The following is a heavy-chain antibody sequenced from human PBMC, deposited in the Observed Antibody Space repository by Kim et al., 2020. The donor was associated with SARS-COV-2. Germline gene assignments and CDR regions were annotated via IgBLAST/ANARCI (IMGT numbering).Heavy chain of an antibody. V-gene: IGHV3-30*04. CDR3: ARDIASYSSGWIYYYYGMDV. CDR1: GFTFSSYG. Sequence: GGSLRHSCAASGFTFSSYGMHWVRQAPGKGLEWVAGISYDGSNKNSVDSVKGRFTISRNNSKNTTYLQMNSLRAEDTAVYYCARDIASYSSGWIYYYYGMDVWGQGTTVTVSS. J-gene: IGHJ6*02. CDR2: ISYDGSNK. D-gene: IGHD6-19*01.